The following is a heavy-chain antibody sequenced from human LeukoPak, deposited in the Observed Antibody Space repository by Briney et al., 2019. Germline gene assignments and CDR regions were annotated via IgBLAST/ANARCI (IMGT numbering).Heavy chain of an antibody. J-gene: IGHJ3*02. CDR1: GGSIRSESYY. CDR3: ARDMTGSGWNDAFDI. CDR2: IYSSGSS. D-gene: IGHD6-19*01. Sequence: SETLSLTCSVSGGSIRSESYYWRWIRQPAGKGREWIGRIYSSGSSKFNPARKTRVTISIDTSKNQFSLNLSSVTAADTAVYYCARDMTGSGWNDAFDIWGQGTMVTVSS. V-gene: IGHV4-61*02.